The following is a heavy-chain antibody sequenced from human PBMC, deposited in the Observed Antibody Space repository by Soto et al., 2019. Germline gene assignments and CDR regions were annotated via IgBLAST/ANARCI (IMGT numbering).Heavy chain of an antibody. J-gene: IGHJ5*02. Sequence: EVQLVESGGGLVQPGGSLRLSCAASGFTFSSYWMSWVRQAPGKGLEWVANIKQDGSEKYYVDSVKGRFTISRDNAKNSLYLQMNSLRAEDTAVYYCARQYCSGGSCYLGWFDPWGQGTLVTVSS. V-gene: IGHV3-7*05. D-gene: IGHD2-15*01. CDR2: IKQDGSEK. CDR1: GFTFSSYW. CDR3: ARQYCSGGSCYLGWFDP.